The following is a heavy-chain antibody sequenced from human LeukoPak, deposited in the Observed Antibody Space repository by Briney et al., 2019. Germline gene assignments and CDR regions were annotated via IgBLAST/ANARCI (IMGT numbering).Heavy chain of an antibody. Sequence: PSETLSLTCAVYGGSFSGYYWSWIRQPPGKGLEWIGEINHSGSTNYNPSLKSRVTISVDTSKNQFSLKLSSVTAADTAVYYYARAINYYDSSGYSSTENWGQGTLVTVSS. CDR3: ARAINYYDSSGYSSTEN. J-gene: IGHJ4*02. D-gene: IGHD3-22*01. CDR1: GGSFSGYY. V-gene: IGHV4-34*01. CDR2: INHSGST.